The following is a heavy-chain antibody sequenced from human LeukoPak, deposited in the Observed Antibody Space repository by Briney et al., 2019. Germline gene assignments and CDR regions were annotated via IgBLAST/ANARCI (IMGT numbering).Heavy chain of an antibody. CDR3: ARDPVTLRGPESHFDY. J-gene: IGHJ4*02. CDR1: GFTFSDHH. V-gene: IGHV3-11*01. D-gene: IGHD4-11*01. Sequence: GGSLRLSCAASGFTFSDHHMSWIRQAPGTGLEWVSYVSTSGSTIYYADSVKGRFTISRDNAKKSLFLQMNSLRAEDTAVYYCARDPVTLRGPESHFDYWGQGTLVSVSS. CDR2: VSTSGSTI.